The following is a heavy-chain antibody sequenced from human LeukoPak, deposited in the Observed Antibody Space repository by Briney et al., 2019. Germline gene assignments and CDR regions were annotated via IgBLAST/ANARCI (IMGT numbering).Heavy chain of an antibody. D-gene: IGHD2-8*01. CDR1: GYRFTSYW. J-gene: IGHJ4*02. V-gene: IGHV5-51*01. CDR2: IYPGDSDT. Sequence: GESLKISCKGSGYRFTSYWNGWVRQMPGEGLEWMAIIYPGDSDTRYSPSFQGQVTISADKSISTAYLQWSSLKASDAAMYYCARRGVYATSPFDYWGQGTLVTVSS. CDR3: ARRGVYATSPFDY.